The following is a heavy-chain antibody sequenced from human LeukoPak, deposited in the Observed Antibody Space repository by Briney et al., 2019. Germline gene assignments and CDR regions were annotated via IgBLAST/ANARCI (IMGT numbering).Heavy chain of an antibody. D-gene: IGHD2-2*01. J-gene: IGHJ6*02. V-gene: IGHV3-53*01. CDR2: IYSGGST. CDR1: GFTVSNNY. CDR3: AREADIVVVPAAMDYYYGMDV. Sequence: PGGSLRLSCAASGFTVSNNYMSWVRQAPGKGLEWVSVIYSGGSTYYADSVKGRFTISRDNSKNTLYLQMNSLRAEDTAVYYCAREADIVVVPAAMDYYYGMDVWGQGTTVTVSS.